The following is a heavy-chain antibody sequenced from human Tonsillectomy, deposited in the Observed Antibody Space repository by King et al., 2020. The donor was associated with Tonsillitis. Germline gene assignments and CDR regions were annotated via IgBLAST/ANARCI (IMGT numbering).Heavy chain of an antibody. CDR2: ISSNGGST. V-gene: IGHV3-64D*06. D-gene: IGHD3-10*01. CDR1: GFTFSSYA. CDR3: VTLDRPWMVRGVMNWFDP. J-gene: IGHJ5*02. Sequence: VQLVESGGGLVQPGGSLRLSCSASGFTFSSYAMHWVRQAPGKGLEYVSAISSNGGSTYYADSVKGRFTISRDNSKNTLYLQMSSLRAEDTAVYYCVTLDRPWMVRGVMNWFDPWGQGTLVTVSS.